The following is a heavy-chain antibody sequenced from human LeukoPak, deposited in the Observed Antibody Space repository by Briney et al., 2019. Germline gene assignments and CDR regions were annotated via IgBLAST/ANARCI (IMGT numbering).Heavy chain of an antibody. D-gene: IGHD3-22*01. CDR3: ARDRSSGYYDPAADYYYYYGMDV. J-gene: IGHJ6*02. CDR1: GGSISSYY. CDR2: IYYSGST. V-gene: IGHV4-59*01. Sequence: SETLSLTCTVSGGSISSYYWSWIRQPPGKGLEWIGYIYYSGSTNYYPSLKSRVTISVDTSKNQFSLKLSSVTAADTAVYYCARDRSSGYYDPAADYYYYYGMDVWGQGTTVTVSS.